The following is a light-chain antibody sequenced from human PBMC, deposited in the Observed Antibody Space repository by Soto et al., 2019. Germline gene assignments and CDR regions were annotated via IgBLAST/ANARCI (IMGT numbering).Light chain of an antibody. J-gene: IGLJ1*01. CDR3: RSYTSSSTLGYV. CDR1: SSDVGGYNY. V-gene: IGLV2-14*01. Sequence: QSALTQPASVSGSPGQSITISCTGTSSDVGGYNYVSWYQQHPGKAPKLMIYDVSNRPSGVSNRFSGSKSGNTASLTISGLQAEDEADYYCRSYTSSSTLGYVFGTGTKVTVL. CDR2: DVS.